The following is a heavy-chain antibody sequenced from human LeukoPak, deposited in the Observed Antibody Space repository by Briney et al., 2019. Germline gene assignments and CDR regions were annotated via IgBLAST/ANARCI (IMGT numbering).Heavy chain of an antibody. J-gene: IGHJ4*02. V-gene: IGHV4-39*01. CDR1: GGSISSSSYY. CDR2: IYYSGST. CDR3: ARLNPESPFDY. Sequence: PSETLSLTCTVSGGSISSSSYYWGWIRQPPGKGLEWIGSIYYSGSTYYNPSLKSRVTISVDTSKNQFSLKLSSVTAADTAVYYYARLNPESPFDYWGQGTLVTVSS.